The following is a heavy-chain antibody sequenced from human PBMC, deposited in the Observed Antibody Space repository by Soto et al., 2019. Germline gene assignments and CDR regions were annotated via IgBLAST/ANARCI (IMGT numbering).Heavy chain of an antibody. Sequence: SETMSLTCAVYGGSVSGYFWSWIRQPPGKGLEWIGEINHSGATSYSPSLDSRVTTSVDTSKNQFSLRLSSVTAADTAIYYCARRYCSDSYCSYFDYWGRGTLVTVSS. J-gene: IGHJ4*02. D-gene: IGHD2-15*01. CDR1: GGSVSGYF. CDR2: INHSGAT. CDR3: ARRYCSDSYCSYFDY. V-gene: IGHV4-34*01.